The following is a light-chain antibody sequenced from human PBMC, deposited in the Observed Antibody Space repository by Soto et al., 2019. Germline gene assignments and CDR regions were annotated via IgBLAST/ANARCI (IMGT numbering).Light chain of an antibody. Sequence: EILLTQSPGTLSLSPGEISTLXXRASQSVSSNLAWYQQKPGQAPRXIIYGASTRATSFPARFSGSGSGTDFTLTISSLQSEDFAVYYCQQYKNWPWTFGQGTKVDIK. V-gene: IGKV3-15*01. CDR3: QQYKNWPWT. J-gene: IGKJ1*01. CDR1: QSVSSN. CDR2: GAS.